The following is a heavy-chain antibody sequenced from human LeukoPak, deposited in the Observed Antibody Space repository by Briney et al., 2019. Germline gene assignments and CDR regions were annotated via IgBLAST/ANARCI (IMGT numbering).Heavy chain of an antibody. CDR1: GGSISSSSYY. D-gene: IGHD3-10*01. Sequence: SETLSLTCTVSGGSISSSSYYWGWIRQPPGKGLEWIGSIYYSGSTYYKPSLKSRVTISVDTSKSQFSLKLSSVTAADTAVYYCAVGVMVRGVIFGYWGQGTLVTVSP. J-gene: IGHJ4*02. V-gene: IGHV4-39*01. CDR3: AVGVMVRGVIFGY. CDR2: IYYSGST.